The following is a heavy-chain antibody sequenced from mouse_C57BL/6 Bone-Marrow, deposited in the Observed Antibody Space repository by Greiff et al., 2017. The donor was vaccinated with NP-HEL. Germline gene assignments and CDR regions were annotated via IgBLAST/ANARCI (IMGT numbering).Heavy chain of an antibody. CDR1: GYTFTSYW. J-gene: IGHJ3*01. CDR2: IDPSDSYT. D-gene: IGHD4-1*01. V-gene: IGHV1-50*01. Sequence: QVQLQQSGAELVKPGASVKLSCKASGYTFTSYWMQWVKQRPGQGLEWIGEIDPSDSYTNYNQKFKGKATLTVDTSSSTAYMQLSSLTSEDSAVYYCARWRTAWFAYWGQGTLVTVSA. CDR3: ARWRTAWFAY.